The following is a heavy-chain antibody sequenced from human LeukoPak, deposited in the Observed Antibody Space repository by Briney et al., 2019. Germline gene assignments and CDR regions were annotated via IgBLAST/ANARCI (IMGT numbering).Heavy chain of an antibody. J-gene: IGHJ4*02. Sequence: GGSLRFSCAASGFTFSSYSMNWVRQAPGKGLEWVSSISSSSSYIYYADSVKGRFTISRDNAKNSLSLQMNSLRADDTAVYYCARDLSALVIPAAYLDSWGQGTLVTVSS. V-gene: IGHV3-21*01. D-gene: IGHD2-2*01. CDR3: ARDLSALVIPAAYLDS. CDR2: ISSSSSYI. CDR1: GFTFSSYS.